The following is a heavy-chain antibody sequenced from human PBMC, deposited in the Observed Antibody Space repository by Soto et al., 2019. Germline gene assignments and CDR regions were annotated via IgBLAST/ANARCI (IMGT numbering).Heavy chain of an antibody. CDR3: ARDSSQGCSSTSCYSLGYFDL. V-gene: IGHV4-31*03. D-gene: IGHD2-2*02. J-gene: IGHJ2*01. Sequence: PSETLSLTCTVSGGSISSGGYYWSWIRQHPGKGLEWIGYIYYSGSTYYKQSLKSRVTISVDTSKNQFSLKLRSVTAADTAVYYCARDSSQGCSSTSCYSLGYFDLWGRGTLVTVSS. CDR2: IYYSGST. CDR1: GGSISSGGYY.